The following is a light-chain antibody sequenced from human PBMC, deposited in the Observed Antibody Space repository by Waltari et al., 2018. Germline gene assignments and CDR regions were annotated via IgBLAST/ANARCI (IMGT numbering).Light chain of an antibody. CDR1: RSVLSSSDNKNY. V-gene: IGKV4-1*01. CDR2: WAS. J-gene: IGKJ4*01. CDR3: QQSYGSPLT. Sequence: DFVMTQSPDSLAVSLGERATINCRSSRSVLSSSDNKNYLAWYQQKPGQPPKMLIYWASTREFGVPDRFSGSGSGTDFTLSISNLQAEDVAVYYCQQSYGSPLTFGGGTKVEI.